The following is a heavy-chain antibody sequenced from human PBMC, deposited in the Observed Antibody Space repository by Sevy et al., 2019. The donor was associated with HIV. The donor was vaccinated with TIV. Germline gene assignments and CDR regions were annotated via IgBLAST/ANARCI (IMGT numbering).Heavy chain of an antibody. CDR1: GGCMSSYY. V-gene: IGHV4-59*13. Sequence: SETLSLTCTVSGGCMSSYYWSWIRQPPGKGLEWIGYIYYSGSTNYNPSLKSRVTISVDTSKNQFSLKLSSVTAADTAVYYCARGYYYGMDVWGQGTTVTVSS. J-gene: IGHJ6*02. CDR2: IYYSGST. CDR3: ARGYYYGMDV.